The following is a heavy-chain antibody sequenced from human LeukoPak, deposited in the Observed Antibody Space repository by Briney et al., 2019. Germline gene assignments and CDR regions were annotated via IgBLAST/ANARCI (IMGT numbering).Heavy chain of an antibody. CDR2: IYYSGGT. CDR1: GGSISSSSYY. J-gene: IGHJ4*02. Sequence: SETLSLTCTVSGGSISSSSYYWGWIRQPPGRGLEWIGSIYYSGGTYYNPSLKSRVTISVDTSKNQFSLKLSSVTAADTAVYYCARNNATFDYWGQGTLVTVSS. CDR3: ARNNATFDY. D-gene: IGHD1-14*01. V-gene: IGHV4-39*01.